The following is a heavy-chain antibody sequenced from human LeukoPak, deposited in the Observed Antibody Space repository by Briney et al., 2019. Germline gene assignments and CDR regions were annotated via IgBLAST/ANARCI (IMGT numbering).Heavy chain of an antibody. CDR3: ARRGYSGYDYGVDGY. Sequence: GASVKVSCKASGYTFTSYGISWVRQAPGQGLEWMGWISAYNGNTNYAQKLQGRVTMTTDTSTSTAYMELRSLRSDDTAVYYCARRGYSGYDYGVDGYWGQETLVTVSS. V-gene: IGHV1-18*01. J-gene: IGHJ4*02. CDR1: GYTFTSYG. CDR2: ISAYNGNT. D-gene: IGHD5-12*01.